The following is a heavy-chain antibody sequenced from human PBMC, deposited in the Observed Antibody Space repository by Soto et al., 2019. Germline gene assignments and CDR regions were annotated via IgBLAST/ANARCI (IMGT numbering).Heavy chain of an antibody. V-gene: IGHV1-69*13. CDR1: GGTFSSYA. Sequence: SXKVSCKSSGGTFSSYAISWVRQAPVQGLEWMGGIIPIFGTTRNAQKFQGRVTSSADESTSTVYMELSRLTSEDTALYYCARNHYYDSSGYYYFDYWGQGTPVTVSS. CDR2: IIPIFGTT. J-gene: IGHJ4*02. CDR3: ARNHYYDSSGYYYFDY. D-gene: IGHD3-22*01.